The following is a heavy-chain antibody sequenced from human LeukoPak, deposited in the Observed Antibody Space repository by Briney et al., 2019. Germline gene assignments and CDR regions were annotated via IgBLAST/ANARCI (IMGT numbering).Heavy chain of an antibody. CDR1: GGTFSSYA. J-gene: IGHJ4*02. D-gene: IGHD6-13*01. CDR3: ARTLPYSSSWYDPYYFDY. Sequence: ASVKVSCKASGGTFSSYAISWVRQAPGQGLEWMGRIIPILGIANYAQKFQGRVTITADKPTSTAYMELSSLRSEDTAVYYCARTLPYSSSWYDPYYFDYWGQGTLVTVSS. CDR2: IIPILGIA. V-gene: IGHV1-69*04.